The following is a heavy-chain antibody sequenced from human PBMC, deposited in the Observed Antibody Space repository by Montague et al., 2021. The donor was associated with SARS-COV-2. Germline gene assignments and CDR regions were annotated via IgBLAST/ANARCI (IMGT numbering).Heavy chain of an antibody. CDR3: AREYSASRWFGEDNRYGMDV. V-gene: IGHV3-33*08. CDR2: IWYDGSNQ. D-gene: IGHD3-10*01. J-gene: IGHJ6*02. Sequence: SLRLSCAASGLTFSSYDMHSVRQAPGKGLEWVAVIWYDGSNQYYXDSVKGRFTISRDNSKNTLYLQMNSLRAEDTAVYYCAREYSASRWFGEDNRYGMDVGGQGTTVTVSS. CDR1: GLTFSSYD.